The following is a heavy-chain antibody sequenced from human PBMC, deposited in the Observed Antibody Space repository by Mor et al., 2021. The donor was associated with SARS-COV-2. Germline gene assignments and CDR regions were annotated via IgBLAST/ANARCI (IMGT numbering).Heavy chain of an antibody. CDR3: ARGRPYRRIAARPAYYYYMDV. CDR2: NT. D-gene: IGHD6-6*01. Sequence: NTNYNPSLNTRVTISVDTSTKQFSLKLSSVTAADTAVYYCARGRPYRRIAARPAYYYYMDVWGKGTTVTVSS. J-gene: IGHJ6*03. V-gene: IGHV4-34*01.